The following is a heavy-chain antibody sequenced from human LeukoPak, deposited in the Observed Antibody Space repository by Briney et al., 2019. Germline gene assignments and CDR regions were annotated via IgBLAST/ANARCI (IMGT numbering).Heavy chain of an antibody. D-gene: IGHD4-23*01. CDR1: GGSISSSSYY. CDR2: IYYSGST. V-gene: IGHV4-39*01. Sequence: SETLSLTCTVSGGSISSSSYYWGWIRQPPGKGLEWIGSIYYSGSTYYNPSLKSRVTISVDTSKNQFSLKLSSVTAADTAVYYGASLPRGDDYGGKARGSKPNTDLWGRGTLVTVSS. CDR3: ASLPRGDDYGGKARGSKPNTDL. J-gene: IGHJ2*01.